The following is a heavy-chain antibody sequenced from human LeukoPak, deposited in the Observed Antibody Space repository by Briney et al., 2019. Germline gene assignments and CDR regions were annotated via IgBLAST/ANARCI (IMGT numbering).Heavy chain of an antibody. V-gene: IGHV1-3*01. CDR2: VNAGNGDT. Sequence: ASVKVSCKASGYTFISYAVHWVRQAPGQRFEWMGWVNAGNGDTKYSQKFQGRVTVTRDTSASTAYMELSSLRSEDTAVYYCTRYSSSRPPYYFDYWGQGTLVTVSS. CDR3: TRYSSSRPPYYFDY. D-gene: IGHD6-19*01. CDR1: GYTFISYA. J-gene: IGHJ4*02.